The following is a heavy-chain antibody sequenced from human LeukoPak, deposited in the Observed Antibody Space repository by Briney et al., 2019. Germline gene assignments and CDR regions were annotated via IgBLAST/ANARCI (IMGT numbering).Heavy chain of an antibody. Sequence: KSSETLSLTCTVSGYSISSGYYWGWIRQPPGKGLEWIGSIYHSGRTYYNPSLKSRVTISVDTSKNQFSLKLSSVTAADTAVYYCARVTGYSSSWYTWFDPWGRGTLVTVSS. CDR1: GYSISSGYY. CDR2: IYHSGRT. V-gene: IGHV4-38-2*02. CDR3: ARVTGYSSSWYTWFDP. D-gene: IGHD6-13*01. J-gene: IGHJ5*02.